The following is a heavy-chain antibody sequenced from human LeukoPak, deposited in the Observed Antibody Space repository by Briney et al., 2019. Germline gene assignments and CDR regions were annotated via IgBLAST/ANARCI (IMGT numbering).Heavy chain of an antibody. CDR2: INSDASST. CDR1: GFTYSNYW. D-gene: IGHD1-26*01. CDR3: ATSLYSGTKLDY. Sequence: GGSLRLSCAASGFTYSNYWIHWVGQTPGKGLVSVSRINSDASSTSYADSVKGRFTISRDRAKNTLYLQMNGLRADDTAVYYCATSLYSGTKLDYWGQGTLVTVSS. V-gene: IGHV3-74*01. J-gene: IGHJ4*02.